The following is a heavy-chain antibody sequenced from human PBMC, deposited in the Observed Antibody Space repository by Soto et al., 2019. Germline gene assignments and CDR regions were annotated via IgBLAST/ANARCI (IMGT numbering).Heavy chain of an antibody. CDR3: ARHDKVTIFGVVIIGYMDV. CDR1: GYSFTSYW. J-gene: IGHJ6*03. Sequence: PGESLKISCKGSGYSFTSYWIGWVRQMPGKGLEWMGIIYPGDSDTRYSPSFQGQVTISADKSISTAYLQWSSLKASDTAMYYCARHDKVTIFGVVIIGYMDVWGKGTTVTVSS. CDR2: IYPGDSDT. D-gene: IGHD3-3*01. V-gene: IGHV5-51*01.